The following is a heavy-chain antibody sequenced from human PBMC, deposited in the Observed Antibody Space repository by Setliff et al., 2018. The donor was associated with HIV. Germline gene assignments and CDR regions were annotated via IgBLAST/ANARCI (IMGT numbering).Heavy chain of an antibody. CDR2: IYTSGST. D-gene: IGHD2-21*01. J-gene: IGHJ3*01. V-gene: IGHV4-4*07. CDR1: GGSISSYY. Sequence: SETLSLTCTVSGGSISSYYWSWIRQPAGKGLEWIGRIYTSGSTNYNPSLKSRVTMSVDTSKNQFSLKLNSVTAADTAVYYCARDYIAKDTFHVWGQGTMVTVSS. CDR3: ARDYIAKDTFHV.